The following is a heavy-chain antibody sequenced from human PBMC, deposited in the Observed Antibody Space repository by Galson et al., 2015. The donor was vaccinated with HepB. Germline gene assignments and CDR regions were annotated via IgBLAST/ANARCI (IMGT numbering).Heavy chain of an antibody. J-gene: IGHJ2*01. V-gene: IGHV1-58*01. CDR3: AAGGGGGWYFDL. D-gene: IGHD1-26*01. Sequence: SVKVSCKASGFTFTSSAVQWARQARGQRLEWIGWIVVGSGNANYAQKFQERVAITRDMSTSTAYMELSSLRSEDTTVYYCAAGGGGGWYFDLWGRGTLVTVSS. CDR2: IVVGSGNA. CDR1: GFTFTSSA.